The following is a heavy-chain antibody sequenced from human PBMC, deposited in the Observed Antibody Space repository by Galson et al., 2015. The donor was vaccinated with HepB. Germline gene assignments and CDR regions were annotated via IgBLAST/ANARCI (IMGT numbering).Heavy chain of an antibody. V-gene: IGHV3-48*01. CDR2: ISSSSSTI. J-gene: IGHJ4*02. CDR3: ARDGGSSWGY. Sequence: SLRLSCAASGFTFSSYSMNWVRQAPGKGLEWVSYISSSSSTIYYADSVKGRFTISRDNAKNSLYLQMNSLRAEDTAVYYCARDGGSSWGYWGQGTLVTVSS. D-gene: IGHD6-13*01. CDR1: GFTFSSYS.